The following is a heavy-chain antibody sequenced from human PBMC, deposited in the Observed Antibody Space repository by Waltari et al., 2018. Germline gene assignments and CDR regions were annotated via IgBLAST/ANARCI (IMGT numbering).Heavy chain of an antibody. J-gene: IGHJ6*02. CDR1: GVTFSTYW. CDR3: ATHRPGGYGMDV. Sequence: ESQLVESGGGLVQPGGSLRLSCAASGVTFSTYWLHWVRQGPGQGMEGVSRSDTDGEKITYADVVMGRFTISRDNVKKTLYLQMNSLRVEDTAVYYCATHRPGGYGMDVWGQGTTVTVSS. CDR2: SDTDGEKI. D-gene: IGHD2-15*01. V-gene: IGHV3-74*03.